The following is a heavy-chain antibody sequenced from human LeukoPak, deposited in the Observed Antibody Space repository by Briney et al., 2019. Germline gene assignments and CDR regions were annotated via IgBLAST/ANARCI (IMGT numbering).Heavy chain of an antibody. CDR1: GGSFSGYY. CDR2: INHSGST. CDR3: AREWGGDFDY. Sequence: SETLSLTCAVYGGSFSGYYWSWIRQPPGKGLEWIGEINHSGSTNYNPSLKSRVTISVDTSKNQFSLKLSSVTAADTAAYYCAREWGGDFDYWGQGTLVTVSS. D-gene: IGHD1-26*01. J-gene: IGHJ4*02. V-gene: IGHV4-34*01.